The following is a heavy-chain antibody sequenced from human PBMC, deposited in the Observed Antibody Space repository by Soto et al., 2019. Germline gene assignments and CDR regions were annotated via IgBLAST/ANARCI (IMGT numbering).Heavy chain of an antibody. CDR3: ARDPVVGSGYDAFDI. CDR2: ISSSSSYI. Sequence: GGSLRLSCAASGFTFSSYSMNWVRQAPGKGLEWVSSISSSSSYIYYADSVKGRFTISRDNAKNSLYLQMNSLRAEDTALYYCARDPVVGSGYDAFDIWGQGTMVTVSS. CDR1: GFTFSSYS. V-gene: IGHV3-21*01. D-gene: IGHD5-12*01. J-gene: IGHJ3*02.